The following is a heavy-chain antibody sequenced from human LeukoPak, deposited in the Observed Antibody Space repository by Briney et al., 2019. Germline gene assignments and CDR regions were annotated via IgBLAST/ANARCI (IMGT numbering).Heavy chain of an antibody. CDR1: GFTFSNYW. CDR3: ARDGDGRGEDFDY. D-gene: IGHD4-17*01. CDR2: IKQDGSEK. J-gene: IGHJ4*02. Sequence: PGGSLRLSCAASGFTFSNYWMSWVRQSPGKGLEWVANIKQDGSEKYYVESVKGRFTISRDNAKNFLYLQMNSLRVEDTALYYCARDGDGRGEDFDYWGQGILVTVSS. V-gene: IGHV3-7*01.